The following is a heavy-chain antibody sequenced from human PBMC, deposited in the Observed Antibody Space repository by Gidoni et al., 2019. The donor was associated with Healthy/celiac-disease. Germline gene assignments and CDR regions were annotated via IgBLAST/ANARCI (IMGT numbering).Heavy chain of an antibody. J-gene: IGHJ2*01. CDR3: ARDREANWIDGCRFNL. Sequence: QLQLQESGPRLVKPSETLSHTCTVSGGSIRSSSYYWGWLRQPPGKGLEWIGCLSYSGSTYYTPSLKSRVTISVDTSKNQFSLKLSSVTAADTAVYYCARDREANWIDGCRFNLWGRGTLVTVSS. CDR1: GGSIRSSSYY. D-gene: IGHD1-1*01. CDR2: LSYSGST. V-gene: IGHV4-39*07.